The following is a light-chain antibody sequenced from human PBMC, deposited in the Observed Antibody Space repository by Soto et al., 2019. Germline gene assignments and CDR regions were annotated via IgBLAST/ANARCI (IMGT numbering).Light chain of an antibody. J-gene: IGLJ2*01. CDR1: SSDVGYYDY. CDR2: DVN. V-gene: IGLV2-11*01. CDR3: CSYAGTYSEV. Sequence: QSVLTQPRSVSGSPGQSVTISCTGTSSDVGYYDYVSWYQQHPGKAPKLMIYDVNKRPSGVPDRFSGSKSGNTASLTIFGLQAEDEADYYCCSYAGTYSEVFGGGTQLTVL.